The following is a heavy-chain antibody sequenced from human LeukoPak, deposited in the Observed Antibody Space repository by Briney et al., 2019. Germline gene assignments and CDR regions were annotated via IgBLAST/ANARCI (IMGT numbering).Heavy chain of an antibody. J-gene: IGHJ5*02. CDR3: ARGSPQWLRTNWFDP. Sequence: ASVKVSCKASGYTFTSYAMHWVRQAPGQRLEWMGWINAGNGNTKYSQEFQGRVTITRDTSASTAYMELSSLRSEDMAVYYCARGSPQWLRTNWFDPWGQGTLVTVSS. CDR2: INAGNGNT. D-gene: IGHD5-12*01. V-gene: IGHV1-3*03. CDR1: GYTFTSYA.